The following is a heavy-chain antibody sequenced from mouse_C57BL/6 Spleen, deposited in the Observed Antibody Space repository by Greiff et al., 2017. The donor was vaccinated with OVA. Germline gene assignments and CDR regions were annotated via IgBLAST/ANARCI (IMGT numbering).Heavy chain of an antibody. CDR3: ARRYYGSSPLAMDY. Sequence: QVQLKQSGAELARPGASVKLSCKASGYTFTSYGISWVKQRTGQGLEWIGEIYPRSGNTYYNEKFKGKATLTADKSSSTAYMELRSLTSEDSAVYVCARRYYGSSPLAMDYWGQGTSVTVSS. D-gene: IGHD1-1*01. J-gene: IGHJ4*01. CDR2: IYPRSGNT. V-gene: IGHV1-81*01. CDR1: GYTFTSYG.